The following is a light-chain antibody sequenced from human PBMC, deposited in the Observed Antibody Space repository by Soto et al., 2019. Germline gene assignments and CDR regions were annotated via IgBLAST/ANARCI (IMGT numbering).Light chain of an antibody. CDR1: QGLVSSDGNIY. V-gene: IGKV2-24*01. CDR2: KVS. J-gene: IGKJ5*01. CDR3: MQAKHQRT. Sequence: DIVMNHTPLSLPVTLGQPASISCKSSQGLVSSDGNIYLNWLQQRPGQPLRLLIYKVSNRFSGVPDRFSGSGAGTEFTLRISRVEAEDVGVYYCMQAKHQRTFGQGTRLEIK.